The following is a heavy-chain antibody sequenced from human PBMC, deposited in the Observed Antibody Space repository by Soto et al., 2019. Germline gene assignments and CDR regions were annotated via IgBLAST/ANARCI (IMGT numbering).Heavy chain of an antibody. CDR2: IYYTGTT. J-gene: IGHJ4*02. CDR1: GGSVSSSFFY. Sequence: PSETLSLTCTVSGGSVSSSFFYWSWVRQPPGQRLEWIGYIYYTGTTNYNPSLASRVAMSVDTSKKQFTLNLRSLTAADTARYYCARLTTSSGWSRFDSWGQGMLVTVSS. CDR3: ARLTTSSGWSRFDS. V-gene: IGHV4-61*01. D-gene: IGHD6-13*01.